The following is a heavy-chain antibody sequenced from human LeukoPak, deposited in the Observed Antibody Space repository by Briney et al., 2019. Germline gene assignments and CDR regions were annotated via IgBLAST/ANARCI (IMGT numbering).Heavy chain of an antibody. CDR1: GRSISSYY. CDR3: ARRKVGSGWAFDY. J-gene: IGHJ4*02. CDR2: IYYSGST. Sequence: PSETLSLTCTVSGRSISSYYWSWIRQPPGKGLEWIGYIYYSGSTNYNPSLKSRVTISVDTSKNQFSLKLSSVTAADTAVYYCARRKVGSGWAFDYWGQGTLVTVSS. V-gene: IGHV4-59*01. D-gene: IGHD6-19*01.